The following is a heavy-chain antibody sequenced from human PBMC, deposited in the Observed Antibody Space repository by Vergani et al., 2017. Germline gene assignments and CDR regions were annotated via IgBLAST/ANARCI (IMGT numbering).Heavy chain of an antibody. CDR1: GGTFSSYT. V-gene: IGHV1-69*02. D-gene: IGHD3-16*02. CDR3: AVDYDYVWGSYRF. J-gene: IGHJ4*02. Sequence: QVQLVQSGAEVKKPGSSVKVSCKASGGTFSSYTISWVRQAPGQGLEWMGRIIPILGIANYAQKFQGRVTITADTSTITAYMELSSLRSEDTAVYYCAVDYDYVWGSYRFWGQGTLVTVSS. CDR2: IIPILGIA.